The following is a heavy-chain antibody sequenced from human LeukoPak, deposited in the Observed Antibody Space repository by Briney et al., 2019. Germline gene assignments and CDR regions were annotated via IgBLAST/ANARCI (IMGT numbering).Heavy chain of an antibody. D-gene: IGHD1-26*01. Sequence: PGRSLRLFCASSGFTFSSYCMHWVRQAPGKALVWVVVMWYDGSNKYYAESVKDRFPISRDNSKNTIYLQKNSLRGDETAVYYRERGQIRDEILRSTPLYYWGEAALVTDCS. V-gene: IGHV3-33*01. CDR1: GFTFSSYC. CDR2: MWYDGSNK. J-gene: IGHJ4*02. CDR3: ERGQIRDEILRSTPLYY.